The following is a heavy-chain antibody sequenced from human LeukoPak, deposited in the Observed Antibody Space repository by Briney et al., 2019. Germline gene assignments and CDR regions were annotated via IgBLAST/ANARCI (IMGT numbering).Heavy chain of an antibody. CDR1: GLTFSSYD. V-gene: IGHV3-21*01. D-gene: IGHD5-24*01. CDR2: INYNGIYI. CDR3: ARIGPGRDGSNSFDQ. J-gene: IGHJ4*02. Sequence: TAGGSLRLSCAASGLTFSSYDMNWVRQAPGKGLEYVSSINYNGIYIFSADSVKGRFTISRDNAKNSLYLEMNSLRVEDTAFYYCARIGPGRDGSNSFDQWGQGTLVIVSS.